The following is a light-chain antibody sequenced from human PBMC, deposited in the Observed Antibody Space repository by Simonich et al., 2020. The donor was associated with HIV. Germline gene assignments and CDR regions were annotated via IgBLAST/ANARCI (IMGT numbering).Light chain of an antibody. Sequence: QSALTQPASVSGSPGQSITISCTGTSSDVGCYNYVSWYQQPPGKAPKLMIFDVSKRPAGVSNRFSGSKSGNTASLTISGLQAEDEADYYCSSYSSFRVVFGGGTKLTVL. CDR1: SSDVGCYNY. J-gene: IGLJ2*01. CDR2: DVS. V-gene: IGLV2-14*01. CDR3: SSYSSFRVV.